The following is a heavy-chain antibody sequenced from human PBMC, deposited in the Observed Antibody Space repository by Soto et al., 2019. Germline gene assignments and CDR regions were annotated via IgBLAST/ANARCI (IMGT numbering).Heavy chain of an antibody. Sequence: GGSLRLSCAASGFTFSSYGMHWVRQAPGKGLEWVAVIWYDGSNKYYADSVKGRFTISRDNSKNTLYLQMNSLRAEDTAVYYCARDRARLPGIAAEWEYYGMDVWGQGTTVTVSS. CDR3: ARDRARLPGIAAEWEYYGMDV. J-gene: IGHJ6*02. D-gene: IGHD6-13*01. CDR1: GFTFSSYG. V-gene: IGHV3-33*01. CDR2: IWYDGSNK.